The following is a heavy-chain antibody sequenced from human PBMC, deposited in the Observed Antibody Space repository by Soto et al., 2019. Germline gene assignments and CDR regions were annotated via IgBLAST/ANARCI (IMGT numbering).Heavy chain of an antibody. CDR2: IDSDGSST. J-gene: IGHJ6*02. V-gene: IGHV3-74*01. CDR1: GFTFGSYW. CDR3: ARGRPYGMDV. Sequence: EVQLVESGGGLVQPGGSLRVSCAASGFTFGSYWMNWVRQALGKGLVWVSRIDSDGSSTTYADSVKGRFTTSRDNAKNTLYLQMSSLRVEDTAVYYCARGRPYGMDVWGQGTTVTVSS.